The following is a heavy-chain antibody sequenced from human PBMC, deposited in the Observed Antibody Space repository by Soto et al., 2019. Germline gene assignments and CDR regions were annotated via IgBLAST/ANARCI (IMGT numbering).Heavy chain of an antibody. CDR2: IYYSGST. V-gene: IGHV4-59*08. J-gene: IGHJ6*03. CDR3: ARHDSRIYYYYYMDV. CDR1: GGSISSYY. D-gene: IGHD2-21*01. Sequence: SETLSLTCTVSGGSISSYYWSWIRQPPGKGLEWIGYIYYSGSTNYNPSLKSRVTISVDTSKNQFSLKLSSVTAADTAVYYCARHDSRIYYYYYMDVWGKGTTVTVSS.